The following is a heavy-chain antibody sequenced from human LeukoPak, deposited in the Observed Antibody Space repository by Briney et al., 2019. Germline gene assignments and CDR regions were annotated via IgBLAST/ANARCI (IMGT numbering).Heavy chain of an antibody. J-gene: IGHJ4*02. CDR2: MNPNSGNT. V-gene: IGHV1-8*01. D-gene: IGHD6-13*01. CDR1: GYTFTSYD. Sequence: ASVKVSCKASGYTFTSYDIHWVRQATGQGLEWTGWMNPNSGNTGYAQKFQGRVTMTRNTSISTAYMELSSLRSEDTAVYYCARGTPGIAAAGLYYFDYWGQGTLVTVSS. CDR3: ARGTPGIAAAGLYYFDY.